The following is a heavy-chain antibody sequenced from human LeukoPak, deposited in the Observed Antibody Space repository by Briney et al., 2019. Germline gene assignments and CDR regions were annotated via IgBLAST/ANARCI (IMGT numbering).Heavy chain of an antibody. J-gene: IGHJ4*02. Sequence: ASVKVSCKASGYTFTNYAMHWVRQAPGQRLEWMGWINAGNGNTKYSQKFQGRVTITRDTSASTAYMELSSLRSEDTAVYYCARDNKGLLRFLEWLLMDYWGQGTLVTVSS. CDR2: INAGNGNT. CDR3: ARDNKGLLRFLEWLLMDY. D-gene: IGHD3-3*01. V-gene: IGHV1-3*01. CDR1: GYTFTNYA.